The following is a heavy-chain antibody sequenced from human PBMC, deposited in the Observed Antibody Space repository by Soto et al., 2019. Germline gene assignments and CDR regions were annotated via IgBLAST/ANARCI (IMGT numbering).Heavy chain of an antibody. CDR1: GGSISSSSHY. CDR2: GYYSGGT. CDR3: ARSYWRSHFDY. V-gene: IGHV4-39*01. J-gene: IGHJ4*02. D-gene: IGHD2-15*01. Sequence: QLQLQESGPGLVKPSDTLSLTCTVSGGSISSSSHYWGWIRQPPGKGLEWIGSGYYSGGTYYNQSLKSRLTISIDTSNIQFSLKLSSVTAAEMAVYYCARSYWRSHFDYWGQGTLVTVSS.